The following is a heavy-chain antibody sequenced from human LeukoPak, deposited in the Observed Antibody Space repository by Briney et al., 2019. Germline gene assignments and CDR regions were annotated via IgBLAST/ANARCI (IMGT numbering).Heavy chain of an antibody. Sequence: PSETLSLTCTVSDGSISSSLYCWGWIRQPPGKGLEWIGTISYSGSTYYHPSLRSRLTISRDTSKNQFSLRLSSVTAADTAVYYCARQRNENYDILTGYYMGDFDYWAQGTLVTVSS. D-gene: IGHD3-9*01. CDR1: DGSISSSLYC. CDR2: ISYSGST. V-gene: IGHV4-39*01. J-gene: IGHJ4*02. CDR3: ARQRNENYDILTGYYMGDFDY.